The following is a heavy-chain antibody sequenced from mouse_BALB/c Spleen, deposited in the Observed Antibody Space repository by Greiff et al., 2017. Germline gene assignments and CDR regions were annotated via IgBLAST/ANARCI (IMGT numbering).Heavy chain of an antibody. CDR2: ISSGGST. J-gene: IGHJ2*01. V-gene: IGHV5-6-5*01. CDR1: GFTFSSYA. CDR3: ARYDGYSYAMDY. Sequence: EVQRVESGGGLVKPGGSLKLSCAASGFTFSSYAMSWVRQTPEKRLEWVASISSGGSTYYPDSVKGRFTISRDNARNTLFLQMTSLRSEDTAMYYCARYDGYSYAMDYWGQGTTLTVSS. D-gene: IGHD2-3*01.